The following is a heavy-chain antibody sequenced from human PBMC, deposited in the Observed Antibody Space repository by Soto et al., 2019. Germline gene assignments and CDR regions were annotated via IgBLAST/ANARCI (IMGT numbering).Heavy chain of an antibody. CDR3: ARHDGYNLLDAFDI. J-gene: IGHJ3*02. D-gene: IGHD5-12*01. CDR2: IYYSGST. Sequence: SETLSLTCTVSGGSISSGDYYWSWIRQPPGKGLEWIGYIYYSGSTNYNPSLKSRVTISVDTSKNQFSLKLSSVTAADTAVYYCARHDGYNLLDAFDIWGQGTMVTVSS. CDR1: GGSISSGDYY. V-gene: IGHV4-30-4*01.